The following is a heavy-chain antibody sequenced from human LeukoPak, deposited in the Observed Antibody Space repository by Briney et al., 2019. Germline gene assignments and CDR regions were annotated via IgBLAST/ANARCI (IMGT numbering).Heavy chain of an antibody. Sequence: PTGGSLRLSCAASGFSFSNNAMSWVRQAPGNGLEWVSAIGNSGGGTYYADSLQGRFTISRDNSKNTPYLQMNSLRAEDTAVCYCVKRYCSGDTCYSAFDYWGHGTLVTVSS. CDR1: GFSFSNNA. J-gene: IGHJ4*01. V-gene: IGHV3-23*01. D-gene: IGHD2-15*01. CDR2: IGNSGGGT. CDR3: VKRYCSGDTCYSAFDY.